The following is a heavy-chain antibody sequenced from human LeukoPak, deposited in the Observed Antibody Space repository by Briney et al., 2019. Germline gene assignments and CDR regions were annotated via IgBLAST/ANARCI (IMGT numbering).Heavy chain of an antibody. CDR3: ARQYYYDSSGSLPFDY. CDR2: ISGSGGST. D-gene: IGHD3-22*01. J-gene: IGHJ4*02. Sequence: PGGSLRLSCAASGFTFRSYAMSWVRQAPGKGLEWVSVISGSGGSTYYADSVKGRFTISRDNSKNTLYLQMNSLRAEDTAVYYCARQYYYDSSGSLPFDYWGQGTLVTVSS. CDR1: GFTFRSYA. V-gene: IGHV3-23*01.